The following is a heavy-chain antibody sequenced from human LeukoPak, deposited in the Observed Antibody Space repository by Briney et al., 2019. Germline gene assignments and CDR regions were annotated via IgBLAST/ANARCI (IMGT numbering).Heavy chain of an antibody. Sequence: GESLKISCKGSGYSFTNYWIGWVRQMPGKGLEWMGIIYPGDSDIRYSPSFQGQVTVSADKSINTAYLQWSSLKASDTAMYYCARRDTRYFDYWGRGTLVTVSS. CDR3: ARRDTRYFDY. J-gene: IGHJ4*02. CDR2: IYPGDSDI. D-gene: IGHD2-2*01. V-gene: IGHV5-51*01. CDR1: GYSFTNYW.